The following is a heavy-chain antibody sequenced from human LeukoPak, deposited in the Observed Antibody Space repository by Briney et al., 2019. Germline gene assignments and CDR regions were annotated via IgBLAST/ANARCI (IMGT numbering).Heavy chain of an antibody. J-gene: IGHJ4*02. Sequence: PSETLSLTCTVSGGSISSYYWSWIRQPPGKGLEWIGYIYYSGSTNYNPSLKSRVTISVDTSKNQFSLKLSSVTAADTAVYYCARATVRYDILTGYLDYWGQGTLVTVSS. CDR1: GGSISSYY. CDR3: ARATVRYDILTGYLDY. V-gene: IGHV4-59*01. D-gene: IGHD3-9*01. CDR2: IYYSGST.